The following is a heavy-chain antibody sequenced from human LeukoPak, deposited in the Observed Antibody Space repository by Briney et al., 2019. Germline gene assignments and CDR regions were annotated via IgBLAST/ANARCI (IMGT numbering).Heavy chain of an antibody. V-gene: IGHV3-53*04. CDR2: IYSGGST. CDR1: GFSVSGNY. J-gene: IGHJ4*02. D-gene: IGHD5-24*01. CDR3: ARGGSRDGYNYPFFDY. Sequence: PGGSLRLSCAASGFSVSGNYMSWVRQAPGKGLEWVSVIYSGGSTYYADFVKGRFTISRHISKNTLYLQMNSLRAEDTAVYYCARGGSRDGYNYPFFDYWGQGTLVTVSS.